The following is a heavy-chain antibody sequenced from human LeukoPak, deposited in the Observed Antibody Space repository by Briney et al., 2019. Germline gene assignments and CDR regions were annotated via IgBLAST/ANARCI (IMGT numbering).Heavy chain of an antibody. Sequence: VASVKVSCKASGGTFSSYAISWVRQAPGQGLEWMGRIIPILGIANYAQKFQGRVTITADKSTSTAYMELSSLRSEDTAVYYCANPTYSSSWSPHGDYWGQGTLVTVSS. D-gene: IGHD6-13*01. V-gene: IGHV1-69*04. CDR2: IIPILGIA. J-gene: IGHJ4*02. CDR1: GGTFSSYA. CDR3: ANPTYSSSWSPHGDY.